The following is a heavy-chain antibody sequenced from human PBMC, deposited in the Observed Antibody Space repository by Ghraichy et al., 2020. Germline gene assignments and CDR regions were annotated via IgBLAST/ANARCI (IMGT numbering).Heavy chain of an antibody. V-gene: IGHV3-21*01. CDR3: ARISTTVTTLSDY. CDR1: GFTFSSYS. D-gene: IGHD4-17*01. CDR2: ISSSSSYI. J-gene: IGHJ4*02. Sequence: GGSLRLSCAASGFTFSSYSMNWVRQAPGKGLEWVSSISSSSSYIYYADSVKGRFTISRDNAKNSLYLQMNSLRAEDTAVYYCARISTTVTTLSDYWGQGTLVTVSS.